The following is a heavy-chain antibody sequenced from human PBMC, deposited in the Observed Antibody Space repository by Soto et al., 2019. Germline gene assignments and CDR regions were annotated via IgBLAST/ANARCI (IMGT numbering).Heavy chain of an antibody. V-gene: IGHV3-23*01. CDR3: AKALLQLPKDNWFDP. CDR1: GFTFSSYA. J-gene: IGHJ5*02. Sequence: EVQLLESGGGLVQPGGSLRLSCAASGFTFSSYAMSWVRQAPGKGLEWVSAISGSGGSTYYADSVKGRFTISRDNSXXPLYLQMNSLRAEDTAVYYCAKALLQLPKDNWFDPWGQGTLVTVSS. D-gene: IGHD2-2*01. CDR2: ISGSGGST.